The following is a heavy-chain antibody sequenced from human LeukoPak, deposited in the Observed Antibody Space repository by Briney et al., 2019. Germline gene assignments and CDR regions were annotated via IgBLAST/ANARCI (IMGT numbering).Heavy chain of an antibody. CDR2: INPNSGGT. J-gene: IGHJ4*02. CDR1: GYTFTGYY. D-gene: IGHD6-13*01. V-gene: IGHV1-2*02. CDR3: AREPGSSSWFNFDY. Sequence: ASVKLSCKASGYTFTGYYMHWVRQAPGQGLEWMGWINPNSGGTNYAQKFQGRVTMTRDTSISTAYMELSRLRSDDTAVYYCAREPGSSSWFNFDYWGQGTLVTVSS.